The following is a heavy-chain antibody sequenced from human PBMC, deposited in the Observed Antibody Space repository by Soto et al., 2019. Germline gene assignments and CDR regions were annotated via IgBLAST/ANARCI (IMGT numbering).Heavy chain of an antibody. V-gene: IGHV2-70*01. Sequence: SGHTLVNPTQTLTLTCTFSGFSLSTSGMCVSWIRQPPGKALEWLALIDWDDDKYYSTSLKTRLTISKDTSKNQVVLTMTNMDPVDTATYYCARTGWWRTLDYYYGMDVWGQGTTVTVSS. J-gene: IGHJ6*02. CDR1: GFSLSTSGMC. CDR2: IDWDDDK. D-gene: IGHD2-15*01. CDR3: ARTGWWRTLDYYYGMDV.